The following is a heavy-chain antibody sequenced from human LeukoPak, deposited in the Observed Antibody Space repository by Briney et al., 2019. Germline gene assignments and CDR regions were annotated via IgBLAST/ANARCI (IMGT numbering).Heavy chain of an antibody. D-gene: IGHD3-10*01. J-gene: IGHJ3*02. V-gene: IGHV3-15*01. Sequence: GGSLRLSCAASGLTISGYWMSWVRQAPGKGLEWVGRIKSKTDGGTTDYAAPVKGRFTISRDDSKNTLYLQMNSLKTEDTAVYYCSTGQLLWFGELYPDAFDIWGQGTMVTVSS. CDR3: STGQLLWFGELYPDAFDI. CDR1: GLTISGYW. CDR2: IKSKTDGGTT.